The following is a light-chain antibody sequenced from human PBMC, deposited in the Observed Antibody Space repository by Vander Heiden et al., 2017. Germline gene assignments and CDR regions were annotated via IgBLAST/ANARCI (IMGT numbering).Light chain of an antibody. CDR2: DAS. Sequence: EIVLTQSPATLSLSPGERATLSCRASQSVSSHLAWYQQKPGQAPRLLIYDASNRATGIPARFSGSGSGTDFTLTISSLEPEDFAVDYCQQRSNWPTFGQGTRLEIK. CDR3: QQRSNWPT. J-gene: IGKJ5*01. V-gene: IGKV3-11*01. CDR1: QSVSSH.